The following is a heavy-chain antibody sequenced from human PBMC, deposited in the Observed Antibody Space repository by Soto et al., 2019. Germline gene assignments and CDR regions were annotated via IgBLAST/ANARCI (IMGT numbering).Heavy chain of an antibody. CDR1: GFTFSSDW. V-gene: IGHV3-30*03. Sequence: PGGSLRLSCAASGFTFSSDWLHWVRQPPGKGLEWVAVISHDGSKKYCADSVKGRSTISRDNAKNTLYLEMNRLRAEDAALYYCVRDRDSRGLGFLDFWGQGTLVTVSS. J-gene: IGHJ4*02. CDR2: ISHDGSKK. D-gene: IGHD6-19*01. CDR3: VRDRDSRGLGFLDF.